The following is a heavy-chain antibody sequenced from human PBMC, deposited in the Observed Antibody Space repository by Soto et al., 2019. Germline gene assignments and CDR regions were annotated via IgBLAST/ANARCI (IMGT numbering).Heavy chain of an antibody. J-gene: IGHJ3*02. CDR2: ISAYNGNT. Sequence: ASVKVSCKASGYTFTNSGISWVRQAPGQGLEWMGWISAYNGNTNYAQKLQGRVTMTTDTSTSTAYMELRSLRSDDTAVYYCARDYGGNFGNDDAFDIWGQGTMVTVSS. CDR3: ARDYGGNFGNDDAFDI. D-gene: IGHD2-21*02. CDR1: GYTFTNSG. V-gene: IGHV1-18*01.